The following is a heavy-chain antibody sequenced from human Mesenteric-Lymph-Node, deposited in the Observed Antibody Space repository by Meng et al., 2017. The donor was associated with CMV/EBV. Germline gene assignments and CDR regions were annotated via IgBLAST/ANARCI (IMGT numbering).Heavy chain of an antibody. CDR3: ASFYYGSGTYVYYYVGVDV. D-gene: IGHD3-10*01. V-gene: IGHV4-39*01. CDR1: GGSIRSRSYY. CDR2: IYYSGST. J-gene: IGHJ6*02. Sequence: SETLSLTCTVSGGSIRSRSYYWGWIRQPPGKGLEWIGSIYYSGSTYYNPSLKSRVTISVDTSKNQFSLKLSSVTAADTAVYYCASFYYGSGTYVYYYVGVDVWGQGTTVTVSS.